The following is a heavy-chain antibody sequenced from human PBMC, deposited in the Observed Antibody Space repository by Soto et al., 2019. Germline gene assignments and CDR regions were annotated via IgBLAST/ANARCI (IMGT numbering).Heavy chain of an antibody. D-gene: IGHD3-10*01. J-gene: IGHJ6*02. Sequence: ASVKVSCKASGYTFTSYGISWVRQAPGQGLEWMGWISAYNGNTNYAQKLQGRVTMTTDTSTSTAYMELRSLRSDDTAMYYCARDSYYTSGNYFTYYTYAMDVWGQGTTVTVSS. V-gene: IGHV1-18*01. CDR1: GYTFTSYG. CDR3: ARDSYYTSGNYFTYYTYAMDV. CDR2: ISAYNGNT.